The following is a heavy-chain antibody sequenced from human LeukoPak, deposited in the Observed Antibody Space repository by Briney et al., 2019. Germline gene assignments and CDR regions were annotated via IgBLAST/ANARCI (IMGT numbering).Heavy chain of an antibody. CDR3: ARDLAARYCSGGSCYSGWFDP. J-gene: IGHJ5*02. Sequence: PSETLSLTCTVSGGSISSYYWSWIRQPPGKGLEWIGYIYYSGSTNYNPSLKCRVTISVDTSKNQFYLKLSSVTAADTAVYYCARDLAARYCSGGSCYSGWFDPWGQGTLVTVSS. D-gene: IGHD2-15*01. CDR1: GGSISSYY. V-gene: IGHV4-59*01. CDR2: IYYSGST.